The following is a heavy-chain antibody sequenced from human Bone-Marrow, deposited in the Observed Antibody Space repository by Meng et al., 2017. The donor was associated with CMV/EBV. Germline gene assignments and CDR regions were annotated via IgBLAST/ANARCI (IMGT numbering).Heavy chain of an antibody. Sequence: GESLKISCAASGFTFSSYGMHWVRQAPGKGLEWVAFIRYDGSNKHYADSVKGRFTISRDNSKNTLYLQMNSLRAEDTAVYYCAKDRATGFVRYYYGMDVWGQGTTVTVSS. CDR1: GFTFSSYG. CDR3: AKDRATGFVRYYYGMDV. CDR2: IRYDGSNK. V-gene: IGHV3-30*02. D-gene: IGHD2-15*01. J-gene: IGHJ6*02.